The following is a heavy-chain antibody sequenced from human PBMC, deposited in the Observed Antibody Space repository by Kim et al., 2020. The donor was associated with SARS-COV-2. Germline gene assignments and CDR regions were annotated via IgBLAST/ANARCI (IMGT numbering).Heavy chain of an antibody. D-gene: IGHD2-2*02. J-gene: IGHJ6*02. CDR3: ARDASKYCSRTSCYSGYYYYGMDV. CDR1: GYTFTDYG. Sequence: ASVKVSCKASGYTFTDYGMSCVGGGGGEGVEWMGWISVYNGDIKYAQKFQGRVTVTTETSTSTAYMELRSLRSDDTAVYYCARDASKYCSRTSCYSGYYYYGMDVWGQGTTVTVSS. CDR2: ISVYNGDI. V-gene: IGHV1-18*04.